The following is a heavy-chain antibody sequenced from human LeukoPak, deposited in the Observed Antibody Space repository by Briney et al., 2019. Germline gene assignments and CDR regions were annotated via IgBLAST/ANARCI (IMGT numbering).Heavy chain of an antibody. CDR2: ISYDGSNK. CDR1: GFTFSSYG. CDR3: ARARTYYYDSSGYYSFDY. J-gene: IGHJ4*02. V-gene: IGHV3-30*03. Sequence: PGRSLRLSCAASGFTFSSYGMHWVRQAPGKGLEWVAVISYDGSNKYYADSVKGRFTISRDNSKNTLYLQMNSLRAEDTAVYYCARARTYYYDSSGYYSFDYWGQGTLVTVSS. D-gene: IGHD3-22*01.